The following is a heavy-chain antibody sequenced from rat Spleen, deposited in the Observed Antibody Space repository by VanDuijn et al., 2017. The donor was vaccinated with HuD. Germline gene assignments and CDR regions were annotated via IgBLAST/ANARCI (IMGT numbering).Heavy chain of an antibody. CDR1: GFTFSNYG. D-gene: IGHD4-3*01. J-gene: IGHJ3*01. V-gene: IGHV5-29*01. CDR3: ARHGNSGYGWCAY. Sequence: EVQLVESGGGLVQPGRSLKLSCAASGFTFSNYGMAWVRQAPAKGLEWVATISYDGSSTYYPDSVKGRFTISRDNAKSTLYLQMESMRTEDTASYYCARHGNSGYGWCAYWGQGTLVTVSS. CDR2: ISYDGSST.